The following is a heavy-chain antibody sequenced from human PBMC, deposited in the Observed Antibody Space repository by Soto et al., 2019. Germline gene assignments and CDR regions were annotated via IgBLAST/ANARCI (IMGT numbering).Heavy chain of an antibody. CDR3: ARDSYYGDYDPYYMDV. J-gene: IGHJ6*03. CDR2: IYYSGST. Sequence: SETLSLTCTVSGGSISSYYWSWIRQPPGKGLEWIGYIYYSGSTNYNPSLKSRVTISVDTSKNQFSLKLSSVTAADTAVYYCARDSYYGDYDPYYMDVWGKGTTVTVSS. CDR1: GGSISSYY. D-gene: IGHD4-17*01. V-gene: IGHV4-59*01.